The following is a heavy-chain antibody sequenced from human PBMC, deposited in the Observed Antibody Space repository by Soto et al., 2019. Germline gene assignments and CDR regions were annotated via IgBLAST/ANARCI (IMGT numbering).Heavy chain of an antibody. J-gene: IGHJ5*02. CDR3: ALRGHCSGDSCYSA. D-gene: IGHD2-15*01. CDR1: GFSLNTRGVG. V-gene: IGHV2-5*02. Sequence: SGPTLVNPTQTLTLTCTFSGFSLNTRGVGVGWIRQPPGKALEWLALIYWDDEKRYSPSLKSRLSITKDTSKNQVVLTMTNMDPVDTATYYCALRGHCSGDSCYSAWGQGTLVTVSS. CDR2: IYWDDEK.